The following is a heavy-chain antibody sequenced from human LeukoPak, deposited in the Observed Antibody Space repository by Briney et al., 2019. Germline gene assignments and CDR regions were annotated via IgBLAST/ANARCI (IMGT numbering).Heavy chain of an antibody. CDR2: INHSGNT. V-gene: IGHV4-34*01. CDR1: GGSFSGYY. CDR3: ARGGGYSYGSFDSSGYLIDY. D-gene: IGHD5-18*01. Sequence: SETLSLTCAVYGGSFSGYYWSWIRQPPGKGLEWIGEINHSGNTNYNPSLKSRVTISVDTSKNQFSLKLSSVTAADTAVYYCARGGGYSYGSFDSSGYLIDYWGQGTLVTVSS. J-gene: IGHJ4*02.